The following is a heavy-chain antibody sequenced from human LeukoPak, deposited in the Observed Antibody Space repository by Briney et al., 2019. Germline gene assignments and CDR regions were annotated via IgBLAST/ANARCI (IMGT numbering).Heavy chain of an antibody. CDR3: AKDYYGSGSYSLSYQYYGADV. V-gene: IGHV3-30*18. J-gene: IGHJ6*04. CDR2: VTYDGSNK. CDR1: GFTFNSYG. Sequence: GGSLRLSCAASGFTFNSYGMHWVRQAPGKGLQGVAAVTYDGSNKYYADSVKGRFTISRDNSKNTLYLQMNSLRPDDRAVYYCAKDYYGSGSYSLSYQYYGADVWGKGTTVTVSS. D-gene: IGHD3-10*01.